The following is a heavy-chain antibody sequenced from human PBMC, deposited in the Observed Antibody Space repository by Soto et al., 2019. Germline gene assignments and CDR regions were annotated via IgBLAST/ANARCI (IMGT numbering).Heavy chain of an antibody. Sequence: PSETLSLTCTVSGGSISSYYWSWIRQPAGKGMEWIGRIHTTESTNYNPSLKSRVTMSIDTSNNQFSLKLNSLTAADTAVYYCARALSSAAGLYFDYWAREPWSPSPQ. CDR1: GGSISSYY. V-gene: IGHV4-4*07. D-gene: IGHD6-13*01. CDR3: ARALSSAAGLYFDY. J-gene: IGHJ4*02. CDR2: IHTTEST.